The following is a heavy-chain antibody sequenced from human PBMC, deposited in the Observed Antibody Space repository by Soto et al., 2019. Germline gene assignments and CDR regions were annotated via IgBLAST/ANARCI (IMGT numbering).Heavy chain of an antibody. CDR1: GGSISSGGYY. Sequence: SETLSLTCTVSGGSISSGGYYWSWIRQHPGRGLEWIGYIYYSGSTYYNPSLKSRVTISVDTSKNQFSLKLSSVTAADTAVYYCAREEDSSSTADYYYGMDVWGQGTTVTVSS. J-gene: IGHJ6*02. CDR2: IYYSGST. V-gene: IGHV4-31*03. D-gene: IGHD6-13*01. CDR3: AREEDSSSTADYYYGMDV.